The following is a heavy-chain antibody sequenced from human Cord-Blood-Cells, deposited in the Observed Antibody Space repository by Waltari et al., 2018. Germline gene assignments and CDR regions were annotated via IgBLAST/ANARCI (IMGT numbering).Heavy chain of an antibody. CDR2: IYYSGST. CDR3: ARPGHVDSSPLAPLDY. CDR1: GGSISSSSYY. V-gene: IGHV4-39*01. D-gene: IGHD3-22*01. J-gene: IGHJ4*02. Sequence: QLQLQESGPGLAKPSETLSPTCTVSGGSISSSSYYWGRLRQPPGKGLVGIGSIYYSGSTYYNPSLKSRVTISVDTSKNQFSLKLSSVTAADTAVYYCARPGHVDSSPLAPLDYWGQGTLVTVSS.